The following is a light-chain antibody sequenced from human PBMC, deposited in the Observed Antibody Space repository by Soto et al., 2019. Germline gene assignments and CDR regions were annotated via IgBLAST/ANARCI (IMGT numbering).Light chain of an antibody. J-gene: IGKJ2*01. Sequence: AILLTQSPSSLSASVGDRVTITCRASQGIDSSFAWYQQKPGKAPKLLIYAASSLQSGVPSRFSGSGSGTDFTLTISSLQPEDFATYYCQQYNSYATFGQGTKVDIK. CDR1: QGIDSS. CDR3: QQYNSYAT. V-gene: IGKV1-13*02. CDR2: AAS.